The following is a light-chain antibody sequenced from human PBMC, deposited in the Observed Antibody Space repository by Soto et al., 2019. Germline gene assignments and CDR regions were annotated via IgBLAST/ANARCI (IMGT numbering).Light chain of an antibody. CDR3: QQYNSYS. J-gene: IGKJ1*01. CDR1: QSLNNY. V-gene: IGKV1-5*01. Sequence: DIQMTQSPSTLSASVGDRATLTCRASQSLNNYLAWSQQKPGKAPKLLIDDASTLGRGVPSRFSGRGSGTEFTLTIISLEPDDFATYYCQQYNSYSFGQGTKVDIK. CDR2: DAS.